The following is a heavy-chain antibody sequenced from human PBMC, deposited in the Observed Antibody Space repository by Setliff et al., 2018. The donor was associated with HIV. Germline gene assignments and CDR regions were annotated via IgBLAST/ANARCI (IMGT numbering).Heavy chain of an antibody. J-gene: IGHJ6*03. Sequence: WASVKVSCKASGVTFRRFAFSWVRQAPGQGLEWMGGIIPMFGTTNYAQKFQGRVTITADESTSTVYMELTSLRCEDTAVYYCARVGEMATIGYSYYYMDVWGKGTTVTVSS. D-gene: IGHD5-12*01. CDR2: IIPMFGTT. V-gene: IGHV1-69*13. CDR3: ARVGEMATIGYSYYYMDV. CDR1: GVTFRRFA.